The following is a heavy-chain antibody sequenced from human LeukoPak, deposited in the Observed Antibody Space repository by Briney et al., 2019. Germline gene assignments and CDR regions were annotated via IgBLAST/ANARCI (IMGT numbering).Heavy chain of an antibody. D-gene: IGHD5-12*01. V-gene: IGHV4-34*01. CDR1: GGSFSGYY. CDR3: ARQDPNVVTTKGIDY. J-gene: IGHJ4*02. CDR2: IHYSGST. Sequence: SETLSLTCAVYGGSFSGYYWVWIRQPPGKGLEWIGGIHYSGSTYYNPSLKSRVTMFVDTSKDQFSLKLSSVTAADTAVYYCARQDPNVVTTKGIDYWGQGTLVTVSS.